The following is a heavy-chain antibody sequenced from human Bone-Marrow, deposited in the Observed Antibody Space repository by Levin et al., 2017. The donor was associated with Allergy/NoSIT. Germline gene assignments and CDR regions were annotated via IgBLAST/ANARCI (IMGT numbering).Heavy chain of an antibody. D-gene: IGHD1-14*01. Sequence: GGSLRLSCAASGFTFSSYAMHWVRQAPGKGLEWVAVISYDGSNKYYADSVKGRFTISRDNSKNTLYLQMNSLRAEDTAVYYCARDRRDYRKTYYFDYWGQGTLVTVSS. V-gene: IGHV3-30*04. CDR3: ARDRRDYRKTYYFDY. CDR1: GFTFSSYA. J-gene: IGHJ4*02. CDR2: ISYDGSNK.